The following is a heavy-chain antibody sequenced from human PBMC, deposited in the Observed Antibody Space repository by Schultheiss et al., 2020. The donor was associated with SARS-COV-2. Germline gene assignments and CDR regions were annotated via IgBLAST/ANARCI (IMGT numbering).Heavy chain of an antibody. J-gene: IGHJ5*02. Sequence: SQTLSLTCAVYGGSFSGYYWSWIRQPPGKGLEWIGEINHRGSTNYNPSLKSRVTISVDTSKNQFSLKLSSVTAADTAVYYCARSHRRGWFDPWGQGTLVTVSS. V-gene: IGHV4-34*01. CDR2: INHRGST. CDR3: ARSHRRGWFDP. CDR1: GGSFSGYY. D-gene: IGHD3-10*01.